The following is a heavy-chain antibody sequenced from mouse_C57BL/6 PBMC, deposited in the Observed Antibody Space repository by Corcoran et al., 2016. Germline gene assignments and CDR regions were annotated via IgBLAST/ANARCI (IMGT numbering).Heavy chain of an antibody. J-gene: IGHJ3*01. Sequence: EVQLQQSVAELVRPGAAVKLSCTASGFNIKNTYRHWVKQRPEQGLAWIGRIDPANGNTKYAPKFQGKATITADTSSNTAYLQLSSLTSEDTAIYYCARWDYDGTPFAYWGQGTLVTVYA. CDR2: IDPANGNT. CDR3: ARWDYDGTPFAY. D-gene: IGHD2-4*01. CDR1: GFNIKNTY. V-gene: IGHV14-3*01.